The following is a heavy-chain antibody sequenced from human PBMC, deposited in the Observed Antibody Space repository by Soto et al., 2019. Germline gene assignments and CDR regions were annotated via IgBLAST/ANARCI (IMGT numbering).Heavy chain of an antibody. V-gene: IGHV3-23*01. D-gene: IGHD6-19*01. CDR1: GFTFTSYA. CDR2: ISGSGGST. CDR3: AKDQSIALAGDWCFDV. Sequence: EVQLLKSGGGLVQPGGSLRLSCAASGFTFTSYAMSWVRQAPGKGLEWVTAISGSGGSTYYADSVKGRFTISRDNSKNTLCLQMNSLRAEDTAVYYCAKDQSIALAGDWCFDVWCRGTLVTVS. J-gene: IGHJ2*01.